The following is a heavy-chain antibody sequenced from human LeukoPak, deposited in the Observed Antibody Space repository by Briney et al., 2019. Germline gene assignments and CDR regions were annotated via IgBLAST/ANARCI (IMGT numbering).Heavy chain of an antibody. J-gene: IGHJ4*02. V-gene: IGHV3-74*01. Sequence: GGSLRLSCAASGFTFSSYWMHWVRQAPGKGLVWVSRINSDGSSTSYADSVKGRFTISRDNAKNTLYLQMNSLRAEDTAVYYRARFLMGRGVTLYPYWGQGTLVTVSS. CDR2: INSDGSST. CDR3: ARFLMGRGVTLYPY. D-gene: IGHD3-10*01. CDR1: GFTFSSYW.